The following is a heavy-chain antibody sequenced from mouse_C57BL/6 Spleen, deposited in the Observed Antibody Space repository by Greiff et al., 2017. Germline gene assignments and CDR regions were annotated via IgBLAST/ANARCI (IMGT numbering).Heavy chain of an antibody. Sequence: VQLQQSGAELVRPGTSVKVSCKASGYAFTNYLIEWVKQRPGQGLEWIGVLNPGSGGTNYNEKFKGKATLTAAKSSSTAYMQLSSLTSEDSAVYFCARVAPYGRFAYWSQGTLVTVSA. J-gene: IGHJ3*01. CDR1: GYAFTNYL. V-gene: IGHV1-54*01. CDR3: ARVAPYGRFAY. D-gene: IGHD1-1*01. CDR2: LNPGSGGT.